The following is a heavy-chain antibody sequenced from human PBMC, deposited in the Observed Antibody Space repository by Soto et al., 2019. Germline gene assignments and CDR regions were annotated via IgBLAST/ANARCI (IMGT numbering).Heavy chain of an antibody. CDR1: GFTISSSY. CDR3: AKDIALVRGVIIDMDV. Sequence: GGSLRLSCAASGFTISSSYMSWVRQAPGKGLEWVAVVSHDGSNEYYADSVKGRFTISRDYSKNTLYLQMNSLRAEDTAVYYCAKDIALVRGVIIDMDVWGQGTTVTVSS. V-gene: IGHV3-30*18. CDR2: VSHDGSNE. J-gene: IGHJ6*02. D-gene: IGHD3-10*01.